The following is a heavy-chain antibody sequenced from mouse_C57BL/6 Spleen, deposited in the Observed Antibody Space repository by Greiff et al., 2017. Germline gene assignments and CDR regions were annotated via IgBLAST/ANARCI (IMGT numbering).Heavy chain of an antibody. J-gene: IGHJ4*01. D-gene: IGHD1-1*01. CDR2: IDPSDSYT. CDR3: ARGRAVVGPYAMDY. Sequence: QVQLQQSGAELVRPGTSVKLSCKASGYTFTSYWMHWVKQRPGQGLEWIGVIDPSDSYTNYNQKFKGKATLTVDTSSSTAYMQLSSLTSEDSAVYYCARGRAVVGPYAMDYWGQGTSVTVSS. V-gene: IGHV1-59*01. CDR1: GYTFTSYW.